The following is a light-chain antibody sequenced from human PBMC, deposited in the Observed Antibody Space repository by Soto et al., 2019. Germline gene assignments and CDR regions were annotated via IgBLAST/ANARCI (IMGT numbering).Light chain of an antibody. Sequence: EIVMTQSPATLSVSPGERATLSCRASQSVSGNLAWYQQKPGQAPRLLIYGASTSATGIPARFSGSGSGTESTLTISSLQSEDFAVYYCQQYNNWAPSFGQGTKVEIK. CDR1: QSVSGN. J-gene: IGKJ1*01. CDR2: GAS. V-gene: IGKV3-15*01. CDR3: QQYNNWAPS.